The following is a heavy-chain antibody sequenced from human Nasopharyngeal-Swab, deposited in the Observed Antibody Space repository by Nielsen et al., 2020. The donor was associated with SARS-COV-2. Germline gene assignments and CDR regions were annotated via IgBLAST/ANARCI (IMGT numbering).Heavy chain of an antibody. CDR2: ISSSSSYT. V-gene: IGHV3-11*06. D-gene: IGHD5-12*01. J-gene: IGHJ4*02. CDR3: ARDRGVYSGYDPFDY. Sequence: WIRQPPGKGLEWVSYISSSSSYTNYADSVKGRFTISRDNAKNSLYLQMNSLRGEDTAVYYCARDRGVYSGYDPFDYWGQGTLVTVSS.